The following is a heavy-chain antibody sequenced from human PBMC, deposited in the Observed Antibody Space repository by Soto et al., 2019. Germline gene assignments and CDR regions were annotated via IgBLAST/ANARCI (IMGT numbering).Heavy chain of an antibody. CDR2: IYYSGST. D-gene: IGHD3-3*01. CDR1: GGSFSNGGYY. J-gene: IGHJ6*02. V-gene: IGHV4-31*03. Sequence: TLSLTCTVSGGSFSNGGYYWTWIRQHPGKGLEWIGYIYYSGSTYYNPSLKSRVTISVDTSKNQFSLKLTSVTAADTAVYYCARDVTDFWSGHEGMDVWGQGTTVTVSS. CDR3: ARDVTDFWSGHEGMDV.